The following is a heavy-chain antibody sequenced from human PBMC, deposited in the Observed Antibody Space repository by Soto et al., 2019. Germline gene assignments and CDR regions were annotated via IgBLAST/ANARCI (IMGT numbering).Heavy chain of an antibody. V-gene: IGHV4-38-2*01. J-gene: IGHJ3*02. Sequence: SETLSLTCAVSGYSISNAYCWAWIRQPPGKGLEWIASVYRSGNTYYNPSLKSRVTISVDTSKNHFSLKLISVTATDTAVYYCARGENDAFDIWGQGTMVTVSS. CDR1: GYSISNAYC. CDR2: VYRSGNT. CDR3: ARGENDAFDI. D-gene: IGHD1-26*01.